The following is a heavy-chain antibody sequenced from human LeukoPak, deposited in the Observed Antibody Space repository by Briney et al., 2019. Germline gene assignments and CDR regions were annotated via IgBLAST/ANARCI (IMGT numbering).Heavy chain of an antibody. J-gene: IGHJ4*02. CDR1: GYSISSGYY. Sequence: SETLSLTCTVSGYSISSGYYWGWIRQPPGKGLEWIGSIYHSGSTYYNPSLKSRVTISVDTSKNQFSLKLSSLTAADTAVYYCARVRVGDGYNIDYWGQGTLVTVSS. D-gene: IGHD5-24*01. CDR3: ARVRVGDGYNIDY. V-gene: IGHV4-38-2*02. CDR2: IYHSGST.